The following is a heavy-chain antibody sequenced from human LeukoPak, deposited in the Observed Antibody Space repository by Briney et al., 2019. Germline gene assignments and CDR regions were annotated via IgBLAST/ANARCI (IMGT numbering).Heavy chain of an antibody. Sequence: PGGSLRLSCAASGFTFSSYWMSWVRQAPGKGLEWVANIKQDGSEKYYVDSVKGRFTISRDNTKNSLSLQIDSLRAEDTAVYYCARDWGIRWPSPKTRDFDYWGQGTLVTVSS. D-gene: IGHD3-16*01. CDR1: GFTFSSYW. CDR2: IKQDGSEK. J-gene: IGHJ4*02. CDR3: ARDWGIRWPSPKTRDFDY. V-gene: IGHV3-7*01.